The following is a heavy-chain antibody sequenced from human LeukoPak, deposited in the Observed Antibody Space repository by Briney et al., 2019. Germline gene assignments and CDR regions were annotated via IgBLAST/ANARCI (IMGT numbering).Heavy chain of an antibody. CDR2: ITGSGGNT. V-gene: IGHV3-23*01. Sequence: GESLRLSCAASGFTFNSFAMSWVRQAPGKGLEWVSSITGSGGNTYYADSVKGQFTISRDNSKNTLYLQMNSLRAEDTAVYYCAKERDGYNSSPLNYWGQGTLVTVSS. CDR1: GFTFNSFA. D-gene: IGHD5-24*01. CDR3: AKERDGYNSSPLNY. J-gene: IGHJ4*02.